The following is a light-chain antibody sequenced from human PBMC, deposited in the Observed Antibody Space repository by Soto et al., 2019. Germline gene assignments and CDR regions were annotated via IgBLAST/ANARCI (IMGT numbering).Light chain of an antibody. CDR1: QSLRSGD. Sequence: PGERATLSCRASQSLRSGDLACYQQIPGQAPGRLIYGASSRATGIPDGFSGSGSGTDFNLTVSRLAPEDFAVYYCHQYGTSPRTFGQGTKVEIK. CDR2: GAS. J-gene: IGKJ1*01. CDR3: HQYGTSPRT. V-gene: IGKV3-20*01.